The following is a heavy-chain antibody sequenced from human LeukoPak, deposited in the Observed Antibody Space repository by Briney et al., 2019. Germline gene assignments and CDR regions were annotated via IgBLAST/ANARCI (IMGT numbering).Heavy chain of an antibody. V-gene: IGHV1-2*02. CDR1: GYTFNGQD. D-gene: IGHD6-19*01. CDR2: INPNTGDT. J-gene: IGHJ4*02. Sequence: GASVKVSCKASGYTFNGQDMHWVRQAPGQGLEWMGWINPNTGDTNYAQKFQGRVTMTRDTTISTAYMELSRLTSADTAVYYCASYPRYSSSPPFDYWGQGSLVTVSS. CDR3: ASYPRYSSSPPFDY.